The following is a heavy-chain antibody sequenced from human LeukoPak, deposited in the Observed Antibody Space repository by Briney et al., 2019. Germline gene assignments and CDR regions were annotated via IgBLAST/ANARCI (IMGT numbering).Heavy chain of an antibody. D-gene: IGHD6-19*01. J-gene: IGHJ6*02. CDR3: ASGSLSSGWYTGYYYGMDV. V-gene: IGHV3-11*01. Sequence: GGSLRLSCAASGFTFSDYYMSWIRQAPGKGLEWVSYISGSGTTIYYADSVKGRFTISRDNAKNSLYLQMNSLRAEDTAVYYCASGSLSSGWYTGYYYGMDVWGQGTTVTVSS. CDR1: GFTFSDYY. CDR2: ISGSGTTI.